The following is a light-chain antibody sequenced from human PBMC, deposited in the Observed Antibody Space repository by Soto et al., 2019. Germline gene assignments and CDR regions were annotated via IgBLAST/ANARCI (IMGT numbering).Light chain of an antibody. J-gene: IGKJ4*01. CDR1: QSVFNH. Sequence: DVQMIQSPSSLSASVGDSVTITCRARQSVFNHLSWFQQRPGKGPKLLIYDASSLHAGVPSRFSGSGYGTDFTLTISTVQPEDSAIYYCHQSSSTPLTFGGGTRVELK. V-gene: IGKV1-39*01. CDR3: HQSSSTPLT. CDR2: DAS.